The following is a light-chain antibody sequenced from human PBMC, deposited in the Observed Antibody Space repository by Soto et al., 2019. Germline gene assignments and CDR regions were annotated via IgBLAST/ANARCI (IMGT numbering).Light chain of an antibody. CDR3: RQYVTSAIT. V-gene: IGKV3-20*01. J-gene: IGKJ5*01. CDR1: QSVSSR. CDR2: GAS. Sequence: EIALTQSRGTLSLSPGERAAPSCRASQSVSSRLAWYQQKPGQAPRLLISGASSRATGIPDRFSGSGSGTDFTLTISRLEPEDFALYYCRQYVTSAITFGQGTRLEIK.